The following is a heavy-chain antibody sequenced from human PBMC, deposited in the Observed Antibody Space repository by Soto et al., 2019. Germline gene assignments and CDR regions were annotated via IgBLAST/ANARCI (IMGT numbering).Heavy chain of an antibody. CDR1: GFTFTSSA. D-gene: IGHD5-18*01. CDR3: AADWIDTAMGPEFDY. Sequence: GASVKVSCKASGFTFTSSAVQWVRQARGQRLEWIGWIVVGSGNTNYAQRFQERVTITRDMSTSTAYMELSSLRSEDTAVYYCAADWIDTAMGPEFDYWGQGTLVTVSS. V-gene: IGHV1-58*01. CDR2: IVVGSGNT. J-gene: IGHJ4*02.